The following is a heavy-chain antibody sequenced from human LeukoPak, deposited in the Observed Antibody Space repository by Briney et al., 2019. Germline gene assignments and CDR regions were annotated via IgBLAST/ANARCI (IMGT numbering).Heavy chain of an antibody. CDR2: IYISGST. V-gene: IGHV4-4*07. CDR1: GGSISTYY. J-gene: IGHJ4*02. CDR3: ARLWWNERYYFDY. D-gene: IGHD2-21*01. Sequence: PSETLSLTCTVSGGSISTYYWSWIRQPAGKGLEWIGRIYISGSTNYNPSLKSRVSMSVDTSKNHVSLKLSSVTAADTAVYYCARLWWNERYYFDYWGQGTLVTVSS.